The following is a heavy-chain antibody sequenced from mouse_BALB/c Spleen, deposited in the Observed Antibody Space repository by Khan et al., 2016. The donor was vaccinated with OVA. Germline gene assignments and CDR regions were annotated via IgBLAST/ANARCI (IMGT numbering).Heavy chain of an antibody. CDR2: INPSTDYT. CDR1: GYTFTSFW. D-gene: IGHD1-1*01. Sequence: QVQLKQSGAELAKPGASVKMSCKASGYTFTSFWMHWVKQRPGQGLEWIGYINPSTDYTEYNQRFKDKATLTADKSSSTAYMRLTRLTSDDSAVYYCVNHGSTSAWFTYWGQGTLVTVSA. V-gene: IGHV1-7*01. J-gene: IGHJ3*01. CDR3: VNHGSTSAWFTY.